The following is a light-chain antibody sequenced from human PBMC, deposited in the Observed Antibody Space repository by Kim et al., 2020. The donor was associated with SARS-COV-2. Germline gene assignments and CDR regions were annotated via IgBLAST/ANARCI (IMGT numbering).Light chain of an antibody. Sequence: LAPRERATHSCRASQSVSSIYLAWYQQKPGQAPRLLIYATSSRATGIPDRFRGGGSGTDFTLTISRLEPEDFAVYYCQQYGSSPRTFGQGTKLEI. CDR2: ATS. CDR3: QQYGSSPRT. J-gene: IGKJ2*01. V-gene: IGKV3-20*01. CDR1: QSVSSIY.